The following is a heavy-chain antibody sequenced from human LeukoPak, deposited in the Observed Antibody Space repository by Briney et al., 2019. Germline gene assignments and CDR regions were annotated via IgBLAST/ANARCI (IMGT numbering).Heavy chain of an antibody. CDR3: ARQGGGYSGYDLNLLEYNWFDP. J-gene: IGHJ5*02. V-gene: IGHV4-61*08. D-gene: IGHD5-12*01. CDR1: GASISSGGFY. CDR2: IYYSGST. Sequence: SQTLSLTCTVSGASISSGGFYWSWIRQPPGKGLEWIGYIYYSGSTNYNPSLKSRVTISVDTSKNQFSLKLSSVTAADTAAYYCARQGGGYSGYDLNLLEYNWFDPWGQGTLVTVSS.